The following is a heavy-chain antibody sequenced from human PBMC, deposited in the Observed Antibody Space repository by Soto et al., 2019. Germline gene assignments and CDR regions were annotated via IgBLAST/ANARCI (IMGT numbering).Heavy chain of an antibody. CDR3: ARAPGYYGSGSRASAYFDY. D-gene: IGHD3-10*01. J-gene: IGHJ4*02. CDR1: GGSFSCYY. V-gene: IGHV4-34*01. Sequence: SETLSLTCAVYGGSFSCYYWSWIRQPPGKGLEWIGEINHSGSTNYNPSLKSRVTISVDTSKNQFSLKLSSVTAADTAVYYCARAPGYYGSGSRASAYFDYWGQGTLVTVSS. CDR2: INHSGST.